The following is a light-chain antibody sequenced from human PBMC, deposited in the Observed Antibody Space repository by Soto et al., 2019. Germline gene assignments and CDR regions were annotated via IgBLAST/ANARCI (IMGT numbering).Light chain of an antibody. V-gene: IGKV1-5*03. CDR3: QQGNTYSGRP. CDR2: QAS. J-gene: IGKJ1*01. Sequence: DIQMTQSPSTLSASVGDRVTITCRASQSISSWLAWYQQKPGKAPKLLIYQASSLQSGVPSRFSGSGSGTEFTLTISSLQADYFATYDCQQGNTYSGRPFGQGTKVDSK. CDR1: QSISSW.